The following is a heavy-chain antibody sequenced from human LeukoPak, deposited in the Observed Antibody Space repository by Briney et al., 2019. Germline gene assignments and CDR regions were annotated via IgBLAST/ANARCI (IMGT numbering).Heavy chain of an antibody. V-gene: IGHV3-23*01. CDR3: AKKLVAGENHWFDP. D-gene: IGHD6-19*01. J-gene: IGHJ5*02. CDR1: GFTLSSYS. CDR2: ISSSGDRT. Sequence: GSLRLFRAGSGFTLSSYSMTRVPPAPGKGLEWGSVISSSGDRTYYADSVKGRFTISRDNSKNTLYLQMNSLRAEDTAIYYCAKKLVAGENHWFDPWGQGTLVTVSS.